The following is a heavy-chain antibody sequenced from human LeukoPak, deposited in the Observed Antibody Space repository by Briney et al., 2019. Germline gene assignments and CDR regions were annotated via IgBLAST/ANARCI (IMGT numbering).Heavy chain of an antibody. Sequence: VASVKVSCKASGYTFTSYGISWVRQAPGQGLEWMGWISAYNGNTNYAQKLQGRVTMTTDTSTSTAYMELRSLRSDDTAVYYCARDIYYYDSSGYNGMDVWGQGTTVTVSS. V-gene: IGHV1-18*01. CDR1: GYTFTSYG. D-gene: IGHD3-22*01. J-gene: IGHJ6*02. CDR2: ISAYNGNT. CDR3: ARDIYYYDSSGYNGMDV.